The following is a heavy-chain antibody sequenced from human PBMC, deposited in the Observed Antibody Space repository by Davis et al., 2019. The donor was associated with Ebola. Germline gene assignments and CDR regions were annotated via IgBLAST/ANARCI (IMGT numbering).Heavy chain of an antibody. D-gene: IGHD6-19*01. V-gene: IGHV1-69*13. CDR3: AREGPMAYTSGWYNFFDY. CDR1: GDTFSNYA. Sequence: SVKVSCKASGDTFSNYAISWVRQAPGQGLEWMGGIIPILASANYAQNFQGRVTITADESTSTVYMDLSSLTSEDTAVYYCAREGPMAYTSGWYNFFDYWGQGTLVTVSS. CDR2: IIPILASA. J-gene: IGHJ4*02.